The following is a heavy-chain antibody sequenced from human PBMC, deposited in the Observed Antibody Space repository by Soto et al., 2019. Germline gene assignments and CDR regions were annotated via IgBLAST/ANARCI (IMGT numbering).Heavy chain of an antibody. V-gene: IGHV3-23*01. CDR1: GFTFRSYA. J-gene: IGHJ4*02. CDR2: ISGSGDNA. Sequence: PGGSLRLSCAASGFTFRSYAMSWVRQAPGKGLEWVSAISGSGDNAYYADSAKGRFTISRDNYKDTLFLQMNSLRAEDTAVYFCAKASGSSPLLGFAYWGQGTLVTVSS. CDR3: AKASGSSPLLGFAY. D-gene: IGHD6-6*01.